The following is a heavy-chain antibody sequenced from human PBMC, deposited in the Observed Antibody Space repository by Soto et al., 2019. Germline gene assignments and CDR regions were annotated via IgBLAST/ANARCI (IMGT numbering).Heavy chain of an antibody. D-gene: IGHD2-15*01. CDR3: ANGATGYCSGGSCYEDHWYFDL. J-gene: IGHJ2*01. V-gene: IGHV3-9*01. CDR1: GFTFDDYA. CDR2: ISWNSGSI. Sequence: EVQLVESGGGLVQPGRSLRLSCAASGFTFDDYAMHWVRQAPGKGLEWVSGISWNSGSIGYADSVKGRFTISRDNAKNALYLQMNSQRAEDTALYYCANGATGYCSGGSCYEDHWYFDLWGRGTLVTVSS.